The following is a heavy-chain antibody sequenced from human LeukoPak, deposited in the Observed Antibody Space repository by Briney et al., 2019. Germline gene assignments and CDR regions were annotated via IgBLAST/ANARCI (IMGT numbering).Heavy chain of an antibody. CDR1: GGSITGYY. D-gene: IGHD3-22*01. V-gene: IGHV4-4*07. Sequence: SETLSLTCTVSGGSITGYYWNWIRQPAGQGLEWLGRVYSSGVSNYNPSLTGRVTMSVDTSKNQFSLKLTSLTAADTAVYYCAREEFLHEIDSSGYFVYWGQGTLVTVSS. J-gene: IGHJ4*02. CDR3: AREEFLHEIDSSGYFVY. CDR2: VYSSGVS.